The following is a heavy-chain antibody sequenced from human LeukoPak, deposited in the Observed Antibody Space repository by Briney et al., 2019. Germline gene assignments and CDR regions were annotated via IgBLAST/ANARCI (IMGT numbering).Heavy chain of an antibody. D-gene: IGHD6-6*01. CDR3: ARDSPPARPYYYYYYMDV. J-gene: IGHJ6*03. CDR2: IKQDGSEK. V-gene: IGHV3-7*01. CDR1: GFTFSSYW. Sequence: GGSLRLSCAASGFTFSSYWMSWVRQAPGKGLEWVANIKQDGSEKYYVDSVKGRFSISRDNAKNSLYLQMNSLRAEDTAVYYCARDSPPARPYYYYYYMDVWGKGTTVTVSS.